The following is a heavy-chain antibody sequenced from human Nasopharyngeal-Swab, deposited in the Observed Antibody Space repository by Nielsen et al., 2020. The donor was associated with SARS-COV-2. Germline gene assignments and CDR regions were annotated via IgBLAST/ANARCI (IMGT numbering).Heavy chain of an antibody. J-gene: IGHJ6*03. Sequence: GESLKISCAASGFTFSSYAMSWVRQAPGKGLKWVSAISGSGGSTYYADSVKGRFTISRDNSKNTLYLQMNSLRAEDTAVYYCAKDIEYYDFWSGHYYYYMDVWGKGTTVTVSS. CDR3: AKDIEYYDFWSGHYYYYMDV. V-gene: IGHV3-23*01. CDR2: ISGSGGST. CDR1: GFTFSSYA. D-gene: IGHD3-3*01.